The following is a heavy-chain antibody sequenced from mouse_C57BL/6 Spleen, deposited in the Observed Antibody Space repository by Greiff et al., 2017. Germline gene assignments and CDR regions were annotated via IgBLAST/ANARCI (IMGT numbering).Heavy chain of an antibody. CDR1: GYTFTSYW. V-gene: IGHV1-52*01. Sequence: QVQLQQPGAELVRPGSSVKLSCKASGYTFTSYWMHWVKQRPIQGLEWIGNIDPSDSETHYNQKFKDKDTLTVDKSSSTAYMQLSSLTSEDSAVYYCARWRSNYSYAMDYWGQGTSVTVSS. CDR3: ARWRSNYSYAMDY. CDR2: IDPSDSET. J-gene: IGHJ4*01. D-gene: IGHD2-5*01.